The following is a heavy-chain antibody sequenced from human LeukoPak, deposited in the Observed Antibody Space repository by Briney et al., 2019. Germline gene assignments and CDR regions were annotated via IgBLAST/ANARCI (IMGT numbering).Heavy chain of an antibody. D-gene: IGHD6-19*01. V-gene: IGHV4-30-4*08. Sequence: SETLSLTCTVSGGSISSSSYYWGWIRQPPGKGLEWIGYIYYSGSTYYNPSLKSRVTISVDTSKNQFSLKLSSVTAADTAVYYCARDSGMAGTSFDYWGQGTLVTVSS. CDR1: GGSISSSSYY. J-gene: IGHJ4*02. CDR2: IYYSGST. CDR3: ARDSGMAGTSFDY.